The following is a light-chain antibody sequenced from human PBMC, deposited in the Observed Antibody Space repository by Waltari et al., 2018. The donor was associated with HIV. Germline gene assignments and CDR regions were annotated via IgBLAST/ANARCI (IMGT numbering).Light chain of an antibody. J-gene: IGKJ2*01. CDR2: AAS. Sequence: DIQMTQSPSSLSASVGDRVTIACRASQAISDYLNWYQQKPGRAPKLLIYAASSLQSGVASRFSGSRSGTDFTLTINNLQPEDFATYYCQQYNNWPPEYTFGQGTKLEIK. CDR1: QAISDY. V-gene: IGKV1-39*01. CDR3: QQYNNWPPEYT.